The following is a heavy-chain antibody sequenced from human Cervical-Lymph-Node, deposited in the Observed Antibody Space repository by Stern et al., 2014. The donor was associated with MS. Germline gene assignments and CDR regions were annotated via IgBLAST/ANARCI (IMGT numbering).Heavy chain of an antibody. D-gene: IGHD3-22*01. V-gene: IGHV1-18*01. CDR3: ARVDYYESSGFFMY. CDR1: GYTFTMFG. J-gene: IGHJ4*02. CDR2: ISPYTPNT. Sequence: VQLVESGPEVKKPGASVRVPCKASGYTFTMFGLSWVRQAPGQGLEWMGWISPYTPNTNFAEKFQGRVTLTTDTSTDTAYMELRNLKSDDTAVYYCARVDYYESSGFFMYWGQGTLVTVSS.